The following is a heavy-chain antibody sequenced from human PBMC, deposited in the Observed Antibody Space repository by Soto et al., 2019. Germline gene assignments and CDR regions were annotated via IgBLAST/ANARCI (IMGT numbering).Heavy chain of an antibody. V-gene: IGHV3-9*01. D-gene: IGHD4-17*01. J-gene: IGHJ2*01. CDR1: GFTFDDYA. Sequence: EVQLVESGGGLVQPGRSLRLSCAASGFTFDDYAMHWVRQAPGKGLEWVSGISWNSGSIGYADSVKGRFTISRDNAKNSMYLQMNSLRSEDTALYYCAKDTNGDYLCWYFDLWGRGTLVTVSS. CDR3: AKDTNGDYLCWYFDL. CDR2: ISWNSGSI.